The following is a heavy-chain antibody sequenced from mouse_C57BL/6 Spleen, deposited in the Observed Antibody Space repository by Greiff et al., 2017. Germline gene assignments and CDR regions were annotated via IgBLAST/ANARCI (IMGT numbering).Heavy chain of an antibody. Sequence: QVQLQQSGAELARPGASVKLSCKASGYTFTSYGISWVKQRTGQGLEWIGEIYPRSGNTYYNEKFKGKATLTADKSSSTAYMELRSLTSEDSAVXFCARGPFSYYGSSYGYFDVWGTGTTVTVSS. D-gene: IGHD1-1*01. CDR2: IYPRSGNT. J-gene: IGHJ1*03. CDR1: GYTFTSYG. CDR3: ARGPFSYYGSSYGYFDV. V-gene: IGHV1-81*01.